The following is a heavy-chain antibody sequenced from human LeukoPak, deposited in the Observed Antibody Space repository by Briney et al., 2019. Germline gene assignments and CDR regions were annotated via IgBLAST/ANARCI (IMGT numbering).Heavy chain of an antibody. J-gene: IGHJ4*02. Sequence: SQTLPLTCTVSGGSISSGSYYWSWIRQPAGKGLEWIGRIYTSGSTNYNPSLKSRVTISVDTSKNQFSLKLSSVTAADTAVYYCARRSLAVADDYWGQGTLVTVSS. D-gene: IGHD6-19*01. V-gene: IGHV4-61*02. CDR3: ARRSLAVADDY. CDR1: GGSISSGSYY. CDR2: IYTSGST.